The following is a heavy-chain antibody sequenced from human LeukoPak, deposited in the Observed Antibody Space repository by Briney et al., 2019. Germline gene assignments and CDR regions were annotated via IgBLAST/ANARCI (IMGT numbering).Heavy chain of an antibody. CDR3: ASLDDPSGWFDP. CDR1: GGSIISSSYY. Sequence: SETLSLTCTVSGGSIISSSYYWGWIRQPPGKGLEWLGSIYYSGSTYYNPSLKSRVTISVDTSKNQFSLKLSSVTAADTAVYYCASLDDPSGWFDPWGQGTLVTVSS. CDR2: IYYSGST. V-gene: IGHV4-39*07. D-gene: IGHD5-24*01. J-gene: IGHJ5*02.